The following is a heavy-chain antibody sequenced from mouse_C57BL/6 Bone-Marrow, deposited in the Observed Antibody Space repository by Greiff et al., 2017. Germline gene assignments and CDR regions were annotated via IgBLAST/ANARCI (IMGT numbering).Heavy chain of an antibody. Sequence: EVQVVESGGGLVKPGGSLKLSCAASGFTFSSYAMSWVRQTPEKRLEWVATISDGGSYTYYPDNVKGRFTISRDNAKNNLYLQMSHLKSEDTAMYYCARDLLITTVVAPFAYWGQGTLVTVSA. V-gene: IGHV5-4*01. J-gene: IGHJ3*01. CDR2: ISDGGSYT. CDR1: GFTFSSYA. CDR3: ARDLLITTVVAPFAY. D-gene: IGHD1-1*01.